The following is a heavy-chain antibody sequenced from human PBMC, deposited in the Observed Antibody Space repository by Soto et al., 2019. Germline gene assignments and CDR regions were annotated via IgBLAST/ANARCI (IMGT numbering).Heavy chain of an antibody. CDR1: GYTFTNYG. D-gene: IGHD6-6*01. J-gene: IGHJ4*02. Sequence: ASVKVSCKASGYTFTNYGITWVRQVPGQGLEWMGWISTYNANTNYAQKLQGRVTMTTDTSTSTAYMELRTLRSDDTAVYYCASRSGQLPYYFDYWGQGALVTVSS. CDR2: ISTYNANT. V-gene: IGHV1-18*01. CDR3: ASRSGQLPYYFDY.